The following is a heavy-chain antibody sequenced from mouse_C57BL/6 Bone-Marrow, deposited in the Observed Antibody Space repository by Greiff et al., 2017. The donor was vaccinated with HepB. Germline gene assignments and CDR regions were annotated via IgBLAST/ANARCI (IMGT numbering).Heavy chain of an antibody. Sequence: EVMLVESGGGLVKPGGSLKLSCAASGFTFSDYGMHWVRQAPEKGLEWVAYISSGSSTIYYADTVKGRFTISRDNAKNTLFLQMTSLRSEDTAMYYCASAIYYDYDGAWFAYWGQGTLVTVSA. V-gene: IGHV5-17*01. D-gene: IGHD2-4*01. CDR2: ISSGSSTI. CDR3: ASAIYYDYDGAWFAY. CDR1: GFTFSDYG. J-gene: IGHJ3*01.